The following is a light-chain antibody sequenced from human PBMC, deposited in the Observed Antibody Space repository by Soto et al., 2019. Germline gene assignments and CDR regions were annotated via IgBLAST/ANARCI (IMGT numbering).Light chain of an antibody. CDR1: QSVSTT. J-gene: IGKJ1*01. CDR3: QQYNNRWT. V-gene: IGKV3-15*01. CDR2: GAS. Sequence: EIVMTQSPATLSVSPGERVTLSCRASQSVSTTLAWYQQKPGQAPRLLIYGASTRATGIPARFSGSGSGTEFTLTISSLKSEDFAVYYCQQYNNRWTFGQGTKVDI.